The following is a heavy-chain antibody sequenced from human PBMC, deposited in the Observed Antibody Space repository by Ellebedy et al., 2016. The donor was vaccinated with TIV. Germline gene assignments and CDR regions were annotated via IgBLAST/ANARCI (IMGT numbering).Heavy chain of an antibody. V-gene: IGHV4-59*08. CDR3: ARTYDPPWYYFDY. Sequence: MPSETLSLTCSVSGDSISTNSWSWIRQPPGKGLEWIGYIYYSGSTNYNPSLKSRVTISVDTSKNQFSLKLSSVTAADTAVYYCARTYDPPWYYFDYWGQGTLVTVSS. J-gene: IGHJ4*02. CDR2: IYYSGST. D-gene: IGHD3-22*01. CDR1: GDSISTNS.